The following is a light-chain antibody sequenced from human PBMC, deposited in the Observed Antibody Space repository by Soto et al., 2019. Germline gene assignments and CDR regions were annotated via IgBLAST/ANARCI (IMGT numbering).Light chain of an antibody. CDR3: QQTYSAPPL. CDR2: AVS. Sequence: DIQMTQSPSSLSASIGDRVTLTCRASQRTGIKLNWYQQRTGKATKLLIYAVSSLQSGVSSRFSGSGSGTDFTLSINSLQREDFATYYCQQTYSAPPLFGQGTKV. J-gene: IGKJ1*01. CDR1: QRTGIK. V-gene: IGKV1-39*01.